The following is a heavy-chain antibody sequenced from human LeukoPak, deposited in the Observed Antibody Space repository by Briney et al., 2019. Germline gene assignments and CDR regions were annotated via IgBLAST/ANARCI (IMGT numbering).Heavy chain of an antibody. V-gene: IGHV3-7*01. Sequence: PGGSLRLSCAASGFTFTTNWMTWVRQAPGKGLEWVATINQDGSEKYYVDSVKGRFTISRDNAKNSLFLQMNSLRAEDTAVYYCARDRITDFWSGYYTNYFDYWGQGTLVTVS. CDR1: GFTFTTNW. CDR3: ARDRITDFWSGYYTNYFDY. D-gene: IGHD3-3*01. CDR2: INQDGSEK. J-gene: IGHJ4*02.